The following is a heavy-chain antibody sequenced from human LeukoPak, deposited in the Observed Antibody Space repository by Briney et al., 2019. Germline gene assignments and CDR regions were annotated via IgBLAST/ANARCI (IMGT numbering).Heavy chain of an antibody. V-gene: IGHV3-30-3*01. CDR2: ISYDGSNK. Sequence: PGRSLRLSCAASGFTLSSYAMHWVRQAPGKGLEWVAVISYDGSNKYYADSVKGRFTISRDNSKNTLYLQMNSLRAEDTAVYYCARDWGEVITTPFDYWGQGTLVTVSS. CDR1: GFTLSSYA. J-gene: IGHJ4*02. D-gene: IGHD3-22*01. CDR3: ARDWGEVITTPFDY.